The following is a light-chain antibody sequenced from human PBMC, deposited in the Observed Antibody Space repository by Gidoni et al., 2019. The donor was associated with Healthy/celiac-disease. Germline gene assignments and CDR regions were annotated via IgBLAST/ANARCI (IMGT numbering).Light chain of an antibody. CDR1: QGINNY. J-gene: IGKJ4*01. Sequence: DIQLTQSPSFLSASVGDRVIITCRASQGINNYLAWYQQKPGKAPKLLIYAASTLQSGVASRFSGSGSGTEFTLTLSSLHPEDFATYYCQQLNSSPPTFGGGTKVEIK. V-gene: IGKV1-9*01. CDR3: QQLNSSPPT. CDR2: AAS.